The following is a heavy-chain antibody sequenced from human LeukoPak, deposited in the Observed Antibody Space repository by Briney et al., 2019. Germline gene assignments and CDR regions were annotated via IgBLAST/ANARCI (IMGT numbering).Heavy chain of an antibody. Sequence: GGSLRLSCAASGFTFSSYAMHWVRQAPGKGLEWVAVISYDGSNKYYADSVKGRFTISRDNSKNTLYLQMNSLRAEDTAVYYCAISPYTAMVSTPYYFDYWGQGTLVTVSS. J-gene: IGHJ4*02. CDR3: AISPYTAMVSTPYYFDY. V-gene: IGHV3-30-3*01. CDR1: GFTFSSYA. CDR2: ISYDGSNK. D-gene: IGHD5-18*01.